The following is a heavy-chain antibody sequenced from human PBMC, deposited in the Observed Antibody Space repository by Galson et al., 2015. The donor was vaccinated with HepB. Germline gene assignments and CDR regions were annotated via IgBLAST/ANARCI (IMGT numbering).Heavy chain of an antibody. D-gene: IGHD5-12*01. CDR1: GFTFSSYS. Sequence: SLRLSCAASGFTFSSYSMNWVRQAPGKGLEWVSSISSSSSYIYYADSVKGRFTISRDNAKNSLYLQMNSLRAEDTAVYYCATDSSGYGYFDYWGQGTLVTVSS. CDR2: ISSSSSYI. J-gene: IGHJ4*02. V-gene: IGHV3-21*01. CDR3: ATDSSGYGYFDY.